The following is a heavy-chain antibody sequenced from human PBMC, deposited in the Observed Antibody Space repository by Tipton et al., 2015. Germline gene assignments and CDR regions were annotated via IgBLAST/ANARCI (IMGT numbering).Heavy chain of an antibody. J-gene: IGHJ4*02. CDR2: INPSGGSR. Sequence: QLVQSGAEVKKPGSSVKVSCKASGDTFIDYFIHWVRQAPGQGLEWMGGINPSGGSRSHAQKFQGRVTMTRDTARSTVYMELSSLRSEDTAVYYCARGAGARDWGQGTQVTVSS. CDR1: GDTFIDYF. V-gene: IGHV1-46*01. CDR3: ARGAGARD. D-gene: IGHD4/OR15-4a*01.